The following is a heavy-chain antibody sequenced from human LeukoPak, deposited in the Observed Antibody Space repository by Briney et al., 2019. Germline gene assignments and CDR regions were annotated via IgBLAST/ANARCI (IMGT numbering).Heavy chain of an antibody. CDR1: GGSFSGYY. D-gene: IGHD3-10*01. J-gene: IGHJ4*02. V-gene: IGHV4-34*01. CDR2: INHSGST. CDR3: ARGRMVRGVIITTPIDY. Sequence: RPSETLSLTCAVYGGSFSGYYWSWIRQPPGKGLEWIGEINHSGSTNYNPSLKSRVTISVDTSKNQFSLKLSSVTAADTAVYCCARGRMVRGVIITTPIDYWGQGTLVTVSS.